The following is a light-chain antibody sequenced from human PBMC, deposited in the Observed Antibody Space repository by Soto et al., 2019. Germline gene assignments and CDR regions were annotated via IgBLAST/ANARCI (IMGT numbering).Light chain of an antibody. J-gene: IGLJ2*01. Sequence: QSALTQPRSVSGSPGQPVTISCTGTSSDVGGYNYVSWHQQHPGNAPKLKIYDVSKRPSGVPDRFSGSKSGNTASLTISGLQAEDEADYYCCSYAGSSTLVFGGGTKVTVL. CDR2: DVS. CDR3: CSYAGSSTLV. CDR1: SSDVGGYNY. V-gene: IGLV2-11*01.